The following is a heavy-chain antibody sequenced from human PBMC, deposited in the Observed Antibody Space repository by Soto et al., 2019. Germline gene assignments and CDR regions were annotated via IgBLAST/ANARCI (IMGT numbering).Heavy chain of an antibody. D-gene: IGHD6-19*01. V-gene: IGHV3-64D*06. CDR2: INNNGGIT. CDR3: VKANIAVAGKNKAFDI. Sequence: LRLSCSASGFTFSSYALHWVRQGPGKGLEYVSGINNNGGITYYTDSVKGRFTISRDNSKDTLYLQMSSLRVEDTAVYYCVKANIAVAGKNKAFDIWGQGTMVTVSS. CDR1: GFTFSSYA. J-gene: IGHJ3*02.